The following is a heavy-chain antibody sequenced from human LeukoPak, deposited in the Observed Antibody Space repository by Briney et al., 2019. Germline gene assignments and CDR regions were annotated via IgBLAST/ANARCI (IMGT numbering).Heavy chain of an antibody. V-gene: IGHV1-58*01. CDR2: IVVGSGNT. J-gene: IGHJ5*02. D-gene: IGHD3-10*01. CDR1: GFSFTSSV. Sequence: SVKASCNASGFSFTSSVGQWVRQARGQRLEWIGWIVVGSGNTNYAQKFQERVTITRDMSTSTAYMELSSLRSEDTAVYYCAAELATTLLWSGELGNCFDPWGQGTLVTVSS. CDR3: AAELATTLLWSGELGNCFDP.